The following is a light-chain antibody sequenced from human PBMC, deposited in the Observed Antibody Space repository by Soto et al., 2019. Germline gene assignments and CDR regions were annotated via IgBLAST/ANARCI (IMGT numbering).Light chain of an antibody. Sequence: QSALTQPPSASGSPGQSVTISCTGTSSDVGAYNYVSWYQQHPGKAPKLMIYGGSYRPSGVPDRFSGSKSGTTASLTVSGLQAEDEADYYCSSYAGNNIVIFGGGTKLTVL. V-gene: IGLV2-8*01. CDR2: GGS. J-gene: IGLJ2*01. CDR3: SSYAGNNIVI. CDR1: SSDVGAYNY.